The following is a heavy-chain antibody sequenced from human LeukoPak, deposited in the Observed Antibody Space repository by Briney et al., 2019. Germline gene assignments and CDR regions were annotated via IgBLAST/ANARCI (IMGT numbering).Heavy chain of an antibody. J-gene: IGHJ4*02. Sequence: GGSLRLSCTASGFTFGDYAMSWARQAPGKGLEWVGFIRSKAYGGTTEYAASVKGRFTISRDDSKSIAYLQMNSLKTEDTAVYYCARDFWSGYYPLDYWGQGTLVTVSS. CDR1: GFTFGDYA. V-gene: IGHV3-49*04. CDR2: IRSKAYGGTT. CDR3: ARDFWSGYYPLDY. D-gene: IGHD3-3*01.